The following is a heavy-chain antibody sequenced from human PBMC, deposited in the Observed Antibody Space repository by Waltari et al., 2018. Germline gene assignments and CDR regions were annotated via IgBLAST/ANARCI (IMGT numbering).Heavy chain of an antibody. V-gene: IGHV4-4*07. D-gene: IGHD2-2*01. CDR2: IYSSGTT. J-gene: IGHJ6*02. CDR1: DGSINNYY. Sequence: QVQLQESGPGLVKPSETLSLTCTVSDGSINNYYWSWIRQPAGKGLEWIGRIYSSGTTVYNPSLTSRVTMLVDTSKNQFSLKLSSVTAADTAVYYCARMGSTSRHSSRDIMDVWGQGASVTVS. CDR3: ARMGSTSRHSSRDIMDV.